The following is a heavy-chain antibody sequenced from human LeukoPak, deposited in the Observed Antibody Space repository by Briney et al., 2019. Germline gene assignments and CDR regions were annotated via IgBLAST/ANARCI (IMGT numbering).Heavy chain of an antibody. D-gene: IGHD3-16*01. CDR1: GYTFTGYY. CDR2: INPNSGGT. CDR3: ASLGSFGGVTALDY. V-gene: IGHV1-2*06. J-gene: IGHJ4*02. Sequence: ASVKVSCKASGYTFTGYYMHWVRQAPGQGLEWMGRINPNSGGTNYAQKFQGRVTMTRGTSISTAYMELSRLRSDDTAVYYCASLGSFGGVTALDYWGQGTLVTVSS.